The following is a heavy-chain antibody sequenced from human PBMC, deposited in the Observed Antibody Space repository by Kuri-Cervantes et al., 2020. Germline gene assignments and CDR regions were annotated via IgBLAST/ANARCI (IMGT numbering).Heavy chain of an antibody. CDR1: GGSFSGYY. Sequence: SQTLSLTCAVYGGSFSGYYCSWIRQPPGKGLEWIGEINHSGSTNYNPSLKSRVTILVDTSKNQFSLKLSSVTAADTAVYYCARGLSSYDSSGYPNTYYYYMDVWGKGTTVTVSS. V-gene: IGHV4-34*01. J-gene: IGHJ6*03. CDR2: INHSGST. CDR3: ARGLSSYDSSGYPNTYYYYMDV. D-gene: IGHD3-22*01.